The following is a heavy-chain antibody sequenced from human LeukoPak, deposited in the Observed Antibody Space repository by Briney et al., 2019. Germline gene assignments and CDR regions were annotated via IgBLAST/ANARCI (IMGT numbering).Heavy chain of an antibody. D-gene: IGHD3-9*01. CDR2: ISSSSSYI. CDR3: ARETHYDILTGYFFDY. V-gene: IGHV3-21*01. CDR1: GFTFSSYS. Sequence: PGGSLRLSCAASGFTFSSYSMNWVRQAPGKGLEWVSSISSSSSYIYYADSVKGRFTISRDNAKNSLYLQMNSPRAEDTAVYYCARETHYDILTGYFFDYWGQGTLVTVSS. J-gene: IGHJ4*02.